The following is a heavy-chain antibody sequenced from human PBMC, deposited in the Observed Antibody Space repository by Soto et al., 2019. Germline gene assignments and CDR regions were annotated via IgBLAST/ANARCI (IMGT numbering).Heavy chain of an antibody. CDR2: ISGSGGST. CDR1: GFTFRSYA. J-gene: IGHJ6*03. Sequence: PGGSLRLSCEASGFTFRSYAMSWVRQAPGKGLEWVSAISGSGGSTYYADSVKGRFTISRDNSKNTLYLQMNSLRAEDTAIYYCAKDSRWDAYYYYMDVWGKGTTVTVSS. CDR3: AKDSRWDAYYYYMDV. V-gene: IGHV3-23*01. D-gene: IGHD1-26*01.